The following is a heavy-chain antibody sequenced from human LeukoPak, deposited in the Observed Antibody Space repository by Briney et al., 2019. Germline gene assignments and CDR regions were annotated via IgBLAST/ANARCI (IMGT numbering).Heavy chain of an antibody. D-gene: IGHD4-17*01. Sequence: GGSLRLSCAASGFTFSSYSMNWVRQAPGKGLEWVSSISSSSSYIYYADSVKGRFTISRDNSKNTLYLQMNSLRAEDTAVYYCAKSSLRKLLFDYWGQGTLVTVSS. CDR3: AKSSLRKLLFDY. CDR1: GFTFSSYS. J-gene: IGHJ4*02. V-gene: IGHV3-21*04. CDR2: ISSSSSYI.